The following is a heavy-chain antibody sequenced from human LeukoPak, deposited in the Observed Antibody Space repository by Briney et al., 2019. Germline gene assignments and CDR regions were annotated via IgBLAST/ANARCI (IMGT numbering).Heavy chain of an antibody. V-gene: IGHV3-33*01. Sequence: GGSLRLSCAASGFTFSSYGMHWVRQAPGKGLEWVALIWFDGSNKYYADSVKGRFTISRYNSKNTLYLQMNSLRAEDTAVYYCARGVGDSSGYYYYFDYWGQGTLVTVSS. CDR2: IWFDGSNK. D-gene: IGHD3-22*01. CDR1: GFTFSSYG. J-gene: IGHJ4*02. CDR3: ARGVGDSSGYYYYFDY.